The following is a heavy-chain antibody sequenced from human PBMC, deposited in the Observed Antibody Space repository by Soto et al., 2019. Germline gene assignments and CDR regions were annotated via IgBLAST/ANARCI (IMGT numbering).Heavy chain of an antibody. CDR2: IYYSGST. D-gene: IGHD2-8*02. V-gene: IGHV4-59*08. CDR1: GGSIRSYY. J-gene: IGHJ4*02. Sequence: SETLSLTCTVSGGSIRSYYLSWIRQPPGKGLEWIGYIYYSGSTNYNPSLKSRATISVDTSKNQFSLKLSSVTAADTAVYYCARGLVAPHFDYWGQGTLVTVSS. CDR3: ARGLVAPHFDY.